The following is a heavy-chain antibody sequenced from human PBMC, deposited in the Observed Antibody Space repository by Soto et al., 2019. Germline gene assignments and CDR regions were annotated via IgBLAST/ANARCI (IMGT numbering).Heavy chain of an antibody. CDR1: AGSFRRPCYY. J-gene: IGHJ4*02. V-gene: IGHV4-61*01. CDR3: ARCSSHYCSGGSCSSVYFDY. D-gene: IGHD2-15*01. Sequence: SETLSLTCTVFAGSFRRPCYYRTWIRRPPGKCLEWIGYIHYSGSTNYNPSLKSRVTISGDTAKNQFSLKLSSVTAADTAVYYCARCSSHYCSGGSCSSVYFDYWGQGTLVTVSS. CDR2: IHYSGST.